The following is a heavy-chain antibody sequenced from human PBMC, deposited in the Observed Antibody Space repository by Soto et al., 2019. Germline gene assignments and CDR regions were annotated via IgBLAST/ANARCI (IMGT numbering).Heavy chain of an antibody. D-gene: IGHD3-3*01. CDR2: IYYSGST. J-gene: IGHJ4*02. Sequence: PSETLSLTCTVSGGSISSSSYYWGWIRQPPGKGLEWIGSIYYSGSTYYNPSLKSRVTISVDTSKNQFSLKLSSVTAGDTAVYYRAKHLREWLLVSLFNYWGQGTLVTVSS. CDR1: GGSISSSSYY. V-gene: IGHV4-39*01. CDR3: AKHLREWLLVSLFNY.